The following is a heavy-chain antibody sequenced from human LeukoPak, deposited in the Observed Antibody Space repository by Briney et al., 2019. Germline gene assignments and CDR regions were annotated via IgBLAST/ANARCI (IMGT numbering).Heavy chain of an antibody. CDR2: TYYRSKWYN. Sequence: SQTLSLTCAISGDSLSSNSAAWNWIRQSPSTGLEWLGRTYYRSKWYNDYAVSVKSRITINPDTSKNQFSLQLNSVTPEDTAVYFCARGGYYGLDVWGQGTTVTVSS. CDR3: ARGGYYGLDV. V-gene: IGHV6-1*01. CDR1: GDSLSSNSAA. J-gene: IGHJ6*02.